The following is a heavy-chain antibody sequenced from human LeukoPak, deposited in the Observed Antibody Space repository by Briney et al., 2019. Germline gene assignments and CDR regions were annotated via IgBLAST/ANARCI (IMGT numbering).Heavy chain of an antibody. Sequence: PGGSLRLSCAASGFTFDDYAMHWVRQAPVKGLEWVSGISWNSGSIGYADSVKGRFTISRDNAKNSLYLQMNSLRAEDTALYYCAKARYSSSWSYYFDYWGQGTLVTVSS. CDR2: ISWNSGSI. CDR1: GFTFDDYA. J-gene: IGHJ4*02. V-gene: IGHV3-9*01. D-gene: IGHD6-13*01. CDR3: AKARYSSSWSYYFDY.